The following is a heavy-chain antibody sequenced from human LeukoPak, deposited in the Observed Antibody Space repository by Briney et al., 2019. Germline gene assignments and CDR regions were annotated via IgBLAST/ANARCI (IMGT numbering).Heavy chain of an antibody. J-gene: IGHJ3*02. D-gene: IGHD3-10*01. V-gene: IGHV3-64*01. CDR1: GFSFRKYA. Sequence: PGGSLRLSCAASGFSFRKYAMHWVRQAPGKGLEYVSGIRSDGGSTAYANSVKGRFTISRDNSKNMLYLQMGSLRAEDMAVYYCAREGASMVRGVHGAFDIWGQGTMVTVSS. CDR2: IRSDGGST. CDR3: AREGASMVRGVHGAFDI.